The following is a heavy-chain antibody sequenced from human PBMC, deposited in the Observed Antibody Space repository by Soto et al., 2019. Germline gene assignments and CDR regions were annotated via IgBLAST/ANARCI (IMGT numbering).Heavy chain of an antibody. CDR2: VYFSGST. CDR1: GDSVSSGDYY. Sequence: SETLSLTCSVSGDSVSSGDYYWSWIRQPPGKGLEWIGHVYFSGSTNYIPSLKSRLTMSVDTAKNQFSLKLNSVTAADTAVYYCERVYPFLNYDFWSGYQYYFDYWGKGTLVTVSA. V-gene: IGHV4-61*08. J-gene: IGHJ4*02. D-gene: IGHD3-3*01. CDR3: ERVYPFLNYDFWSGYQYYFDY.